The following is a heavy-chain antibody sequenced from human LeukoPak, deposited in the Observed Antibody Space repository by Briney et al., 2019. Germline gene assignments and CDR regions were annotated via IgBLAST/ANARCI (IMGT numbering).Heavy chain of an antibody. CDR1: GFTFSSYA. V-gene: IGHV3-23*01. D-gene: IGHD1-26*01. CDR2: ISISGGST. J-gene: IGHJ2*01. CDR3: AKDRAERPTTNWYFDL. Sequence: PGGSLRLSCAASGFTFSSYAMSWVRQAPGKGLEWVSGISISGGSTYYADSVKGRFTISRDNSKNTLYLQMNSLRAEDTAVYYCAKDRAERPTTNWYFDLWGRGTLVTVAS.